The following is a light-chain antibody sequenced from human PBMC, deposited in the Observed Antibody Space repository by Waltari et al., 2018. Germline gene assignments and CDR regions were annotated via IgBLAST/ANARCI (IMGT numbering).Light chain of an antibody. V-gene: IGKV1-39*01. CDR2: DAS. J-gene: IGKJ5*01. CDR3: QQSYSAPFT. CDR1: RGIDAF. Sequence: IEMNQSPSSVSASFGDRVTITCRASRGIDAFLNWYQQQPGKAPKLLIYDASTLQRGVPPRFSGTRIGTDFSLTISDLQPEDFATYFCQQSYSAPFTFGRGTRLE.